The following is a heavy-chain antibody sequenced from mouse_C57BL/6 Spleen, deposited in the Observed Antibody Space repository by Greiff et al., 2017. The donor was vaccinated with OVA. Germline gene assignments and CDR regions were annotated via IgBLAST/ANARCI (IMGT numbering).Heavy chain of an antibody. D-gene: IGHD2-2*01. J-gene: IGHJ4*01. V-gene: IGHV5-17*01. Sequence: EVQLVESGGGLVKPGGSLKLSCAASGFTFSDYGMHWVRQAPEKGLEWVAYISSGSSTIYYADTVKGRFTISRDNAKNTLFLQMTSLRSEDTAMYYCARRVYGYDNYAMDYWGQGTSVTVSS. CDR1: GFTFSDYG. CDR2: ISSGSSTI. CDR3: ARRVYGYDNYAMDY.